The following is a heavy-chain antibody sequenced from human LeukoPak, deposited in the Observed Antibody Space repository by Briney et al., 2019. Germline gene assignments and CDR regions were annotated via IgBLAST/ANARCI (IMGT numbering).Heavy chain of an antibody. D-gene: IGHD3-10*01. V-gene: IGHV4-34*01. Sequence: SETLSLTCTVSGGSISSYYWSWIRQPPGKGLEWIGEINHSGSTNYNPSLKSRVTISVDTSKNQFSLKLSSVTAADTAVYYCARPAVRGVMGRYFDSXG. J-gene: IGHJ4*03. CDR3: ARPAVRGVMGRYFDS. CDR1: GGSISSYY. CDR2: INHSGST.